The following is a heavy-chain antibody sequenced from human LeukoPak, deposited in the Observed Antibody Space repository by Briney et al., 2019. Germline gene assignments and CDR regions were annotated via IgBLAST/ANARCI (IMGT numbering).Heavy chain of an antibody. J-gene: IGHJ3*02. CDR2: MNPNSGNT. CDR1: GYTFINYD. CDR3: ARKLISGDWTWDI. D-gene: IGHD2-21*02. Sequence: ASVKVSCKASGYTFINYDINWVRQAAGQGLEWMGWMNPNSGNTGYVQKFQGRVTMTRDTSTSTVHMELSSLRSEDTAVYYCARKLISGDWTWDIWGQGTMVTVSS. V-gene: IGHV1-8*01.